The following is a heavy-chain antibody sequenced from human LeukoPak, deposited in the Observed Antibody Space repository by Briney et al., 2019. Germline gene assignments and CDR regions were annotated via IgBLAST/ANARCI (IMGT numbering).Heavy chain of an antibody. D-gene: IGHD5-24*01. CDR1: GFTISSYA. J-gene: IGHJ4*02. CDR2: ISGSGGST. CDR3: AKGGDGYNYPDS. V-gene: IGHV3-23*01. Sequence: GGSLRLSCATSGFTISSYAMSWVRQAPGKGLEWVSAISGSGGSTYYADSVKGRFTISRDNSKNTLYLQMNSLRAEDTAVYYCAKGGDGYNYPDSWGQGTLVTVSS.